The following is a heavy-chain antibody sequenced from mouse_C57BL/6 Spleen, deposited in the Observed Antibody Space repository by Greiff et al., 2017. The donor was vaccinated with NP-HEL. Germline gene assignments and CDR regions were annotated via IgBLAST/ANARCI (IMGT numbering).Heavy chain of an antibody. CDR3: ARNGNWAFGY. CDR1: GFSLTSYG. J-gene: IGHJ2*01. D-gene: IGHD4-1*01. V-gene: IGHV2-2*01. Sequence: VQLQESGPGLVQPSQSLSITCTVSGFSLTSYGVHWVRQSPGKGLEWLGVIWSGGSPDYNAAFISRLSISKDNSKSQVFFKMNSLQADDTAIYYCARNGNWAFGYWGQGTTLTVSS. CDR2: IWSGGSP.